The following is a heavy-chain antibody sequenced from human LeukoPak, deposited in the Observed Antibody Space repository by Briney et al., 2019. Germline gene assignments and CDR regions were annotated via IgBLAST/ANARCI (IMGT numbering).Heavy chain of an antibody. CDR3: AKDHYWSIDY. J-gene: IGHJ4*02. Sequence: GGSLRLSCAASGFPFSGYWMYWLRQAPGKGMVWVSRIKPDGSYTSYADFVKGRFTTSRDNAKNTLYLQLSSLRAEDTGVYYCAKDHYWSIDYWGRGTLVTVSS. CDR1: GFPFSGYW. V-gene: IGHV3-74*01. CDR2: IKPDGSYT. D-gene: IGHD3-3*01.